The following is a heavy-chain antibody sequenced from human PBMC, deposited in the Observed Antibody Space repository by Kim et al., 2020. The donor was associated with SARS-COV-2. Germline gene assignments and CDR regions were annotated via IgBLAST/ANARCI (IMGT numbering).Heavy chain of an antibody. CDR1: GGSISSSNW. D-gene: IGHD3-3*01. CDR2: IYHSGST. CDR3: ARVSDFWSGYYPPGNYGMDV. Sequence: SETLSLTCAVSGGSISSSNWWSWVRQPPGKGLEWIGEIYHSGSTNYNPSLKSRVTISVDKSKNQFSLKLSSVTAADTAVYYCARVSDFWSGYYPPGNYGMDVWGQGTTVTVSS. J-gene: IGHJ6*02. V-gene: IGHV4-4*02.